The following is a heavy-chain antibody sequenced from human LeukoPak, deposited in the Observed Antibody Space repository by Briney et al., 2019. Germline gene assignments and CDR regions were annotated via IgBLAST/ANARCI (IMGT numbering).Heavy chain of an antibody. Sequence: GGSLRLSCAASGFTFSDYNMRWIRQAPGKGLEWVSSISRSGSTKYYADSVKGRFTISRDNAKSSLFLQMNSLRAEDTAAYYCAKGYYFDILSGYSSLDSWGQGTLVTVSS. CDR1: GFTFSDYN. D-gene: IGHD3-9*01. CDR2: ISRSGSTK. CDR3: AKGYYFDILSGYSSLDS. V-gene: IGHV3-11*04. J-gene: IGHJ4*02.